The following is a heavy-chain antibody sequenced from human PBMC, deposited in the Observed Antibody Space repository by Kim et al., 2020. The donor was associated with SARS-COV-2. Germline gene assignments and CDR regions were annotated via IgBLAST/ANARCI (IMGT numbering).Heavy chain of an antibody. V-gene: IGHV3-30-3*01. CDR1: GFTFSSYA. Sequence: GGSLRLSCAASGFTFSSYAMHWVRQAPGKGLEWVAVISYDGSNIYYADSVKGRFTISRDNSKNTLYLQMNSLRAEDTAVYYCARKYDSSGYYYVGPFDY. CDR2: ISYDGSNI. CDR3: ARKYDSSGYYYVGPFDY. D-gene: IGHD3-22*01. J-gene: IGHJ4*01.